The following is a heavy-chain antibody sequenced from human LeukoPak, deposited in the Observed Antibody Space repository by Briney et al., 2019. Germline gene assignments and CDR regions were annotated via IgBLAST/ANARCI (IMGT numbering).Heavy chain of an antibody. CDR2: IKQDGSER. J-gene: IGHJ4*02. V-gene: IGHV3-7*01. Sequence: GGSLRLSCAASGFTFNTYWMTWVRQAPGKGLEWVANIKQDGSERYYVDSVKGRFTISRDNAKNSLYLQMNSLRVEDTAVYYCARGGGLWGQGTLVTVSS. CDR1: GFTFNTYW. D-gene: IGHD3-16*01. CDR3: ARGGGL.